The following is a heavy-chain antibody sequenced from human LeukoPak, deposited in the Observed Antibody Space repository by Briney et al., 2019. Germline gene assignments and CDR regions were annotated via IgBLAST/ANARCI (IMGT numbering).Heavy chain of an antibody. Sequence: SETLSLTCAVSGYSISNGYYWGWIRQPPGKGLEWIGEINHSGSTNYNPSLKSRVTISVDTSKNQFSLKLSSVTAADTAVYYCARHVSDYYDSSGYYYHNWFDPWGQGTLVTVSS. D-gene: IGHD3-22*01. V-gene: IGHV4-38-2*01. CDR1: GYSISNGYY. J-gene: IGHJ5*02. CDR2: INHSGST. CDR3: ARHVSDYYDSSGYYYHNWFDP.